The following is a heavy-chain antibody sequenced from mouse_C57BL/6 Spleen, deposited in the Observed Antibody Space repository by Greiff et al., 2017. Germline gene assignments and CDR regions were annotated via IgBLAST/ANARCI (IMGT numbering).Heavy chain of an antibody. D-gene: IGHD4-1*01. CDR2: ILPGSGST. CDR3: ARGNWDEDYAMDY. J-gene: IGHJ4*01. V-gene: IGHV1-9*01. CDR1: GYTFTGYW. Sequence: QVQLKQSGAELMKPGASVKLSCKATGYTFTGYWIEWVKQRPGHGLEWIGEILPGSGSTNYNEKFKGKATFTADTSSNPAYMQLSSLTTEDSAIYYCARGNWDEDYAMDYWGQGTSVTVSS.